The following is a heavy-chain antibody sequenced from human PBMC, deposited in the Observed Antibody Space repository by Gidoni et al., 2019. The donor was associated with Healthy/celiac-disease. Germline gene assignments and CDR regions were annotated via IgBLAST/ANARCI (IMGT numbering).Heavy chain of an antibody. CDR1: GGSFSGYY. V-gene: IGHV4-34*01. J-gene: IGHJ5*02. Sequence: QVQLQQWGAGLLKPSETLSLTCAVYGGSFSGYYWSWIRQPPGKGLEWIGEINHSGSTNYNPSLKSRVTISVDTSKNQFSLKLSSVTAADTAVYYCARGKSGSYRWFDPWGQGTLVTVSS. CDR2: INHSGST. CDR3: ARGKSGSYRWFDP. D-gene: IGHD1-26*01.